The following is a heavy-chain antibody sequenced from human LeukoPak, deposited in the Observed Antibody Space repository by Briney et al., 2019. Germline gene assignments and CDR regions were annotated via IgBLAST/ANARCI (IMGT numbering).Heavy chain of an antibody. V-gene: IGHV3-21*01. CDR2: ISSTNNYI. D-gene: IGHD6-19*01. Sequence: GGSLRLSCAASGFTVSTNYMSWVRQAPGKGLEWVSSISSTNNYINDGDSVKGRFTISRDNANNSLYLVMNSLRAEDTAVYYCARGAGWLDYWGQGALVTVSS. J-gene: IGHJ4*02. CDR1: GFTVSTNY. CDR3: ARGAGWLDY.